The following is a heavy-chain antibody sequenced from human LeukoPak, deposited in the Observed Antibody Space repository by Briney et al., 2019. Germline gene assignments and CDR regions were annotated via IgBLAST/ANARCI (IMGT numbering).Heavy chain of an antibody. CDR3: ARRIAVAGTAFDY. CDR1: GYSLTSYW. Sequence: GESLKISCKGSGYSLTSYWIGWVRQMPGKGLEWMGIIYPGDSDTRYSPSFQGQVTISADKSISTAYLQWSSLKASDTAMYYCARRIAVAGTAFDYWGQGTLVTVSS. J-gene: IGHJ4*02. CDR2: IYPGDSDT. V-gene: IGHV5-51*01. D-gene: IGHD6-19*01.